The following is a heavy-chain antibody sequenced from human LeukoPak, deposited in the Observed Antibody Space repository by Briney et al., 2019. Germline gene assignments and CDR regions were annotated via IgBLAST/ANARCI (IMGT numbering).Heavy chain of an antibody. J-gene: IGHJ3*02. CDR2: IYYTGST. Sequence: SETLSLTCTVSGGSISSGGYYWSWIRQHPGKGLEWIGYIYYTGSTYYNPSLKSRVTISVDTSKNQFSLKLSSVTAADTAVYYCARDKGSGPKSDAFDIWGQGTMVTVSS. V-gene: IGHV4-31*03. CDR3: ARDKGSGPKSDAFDI. D-gene: IGHD5-12*01. CDR1: GGSISSGGYY.